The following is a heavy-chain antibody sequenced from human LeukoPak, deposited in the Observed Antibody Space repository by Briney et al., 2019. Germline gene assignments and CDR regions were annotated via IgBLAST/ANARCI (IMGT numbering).Heavy chain of an antibody. J-gene: IGHJ4*02. Sequence: GGSLRLSCAASGFTFSSYAMHWVRQAPGRGLEWVAVISYDGSNKYYADSVKGRLTISRDNSKNTLYLQMNSLRAEDTAVYYCASDGLYCSGGSCYPSMFDYWGQGTLVTVSS. CDR3: ASDGLYCSGGSCYPSMFDY. CDR1: GFTFSSYA. CDR2: ISYDGSNK. D-gene: IGHD2-15*01. V-gene: IGHV3-30*04.